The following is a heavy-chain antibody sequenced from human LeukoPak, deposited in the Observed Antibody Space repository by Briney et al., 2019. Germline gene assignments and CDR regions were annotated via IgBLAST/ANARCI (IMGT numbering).Heavy chain of an antibody. D-gene: IGHD5-18*01. V-gene: IGHV3-30*01. J-gene: IGHJ4*02. Sequence: DSVKGRFTISRDNSKNTLYLQMNSLRAEDTAVYYCARPAGTAMVYYCDYWGQGTLVTVSS. CDR3: ARPAGTAMVYYCDY.